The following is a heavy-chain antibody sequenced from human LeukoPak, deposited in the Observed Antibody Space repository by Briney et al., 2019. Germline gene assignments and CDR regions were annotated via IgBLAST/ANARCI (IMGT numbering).Heavy chain of an antibody. CDR3: ARAVTGNYYDTSGYYYFDY. J-gene: IGHJ4*02. Sequence: SETLSLTCTVSGGSISSRTYYWSWIRQPPGKGLEWIGYIYYSGSTYYNPSLKSRVTISVDTSKNQFSLNLSSVTAADTAVYYCARAVTGNYYDTSGYYYFDYWGQGTLVTVSS. V-gene: IGHV4-30-4*01. CDR2: IYYSGST. CDR1: GGSISSRTYY. D-gene: IGHD3-22*01.